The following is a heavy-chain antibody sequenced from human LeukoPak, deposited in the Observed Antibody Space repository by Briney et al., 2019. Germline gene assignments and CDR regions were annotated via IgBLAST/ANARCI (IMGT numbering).Heavy chain of an antibody. D-gene: IGHD3-9*01. CDR2: INPSGGRT. V-gene: IGHV1-46*01. J-gene: IGHJ4*02. CDR3: ARGTLRYFDF. CDR1: GYTXTSYY. Sequence: ASVKVSCKASGYTXTSYYMHWVRQAPGQGPEWMGVINPSGGRTTSYAQKIQGRVTMTRDTSMSTVNMELSSLRSEDTAVYYCARGTLRYFDFWGQGTLVTVSS.